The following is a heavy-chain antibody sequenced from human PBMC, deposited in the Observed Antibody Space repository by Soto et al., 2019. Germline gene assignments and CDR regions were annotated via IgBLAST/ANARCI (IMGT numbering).Heavy chain of an antibody. D-gene: IGHD2-8*01. CDR2: ISGSGGST. Sequence: EVQLLESGGGLVQPGGSLRLSCAASGFTFSSYAMSWVRQAPGKGLEWVSAISGSGGSTYYADSVKGRFTISRDNSKNTLYLQMNSLRAEDTAVYYCAKAIGYCTNGVCYTHYYYYYMDVCGKGTTVTVSS. J-gene: IGHJ6*03. V-gene: IGHV3-23*01. CDR1: GFTFSSYA. CDR3: AKAIGYCTNGVCYTHYYYYYMDV.